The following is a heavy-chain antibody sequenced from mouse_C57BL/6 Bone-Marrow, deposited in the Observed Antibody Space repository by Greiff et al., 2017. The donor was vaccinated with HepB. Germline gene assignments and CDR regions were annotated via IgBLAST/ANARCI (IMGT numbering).Heavy chain of an antibody. Sequence: QVQLQQPGAELVKPGASVKVSCKASGYTFTSYWMHWVKQRPGQGLEWIGRIHPSDSDTNYNQKFKGKATLTVDKSSSTAYMQLSSLTSEDSAVYYCAIGHITTVFYWYFDVWGTGTTVTVSS. D-gene: IGHD1-1*01. CDR3: AIGHITTVFYWYFDV. CDR2: IHPSDSDT. CDR1: GYTFTSYW. J-gene: IGHJ1*03. V-gene: IGHV1-74*01.